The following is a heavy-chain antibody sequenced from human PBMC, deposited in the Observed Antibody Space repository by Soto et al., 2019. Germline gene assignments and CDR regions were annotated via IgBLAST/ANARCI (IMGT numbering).Heavy chain of an antibody. CDR2: INAGNGNT. Sequence: ASVKVSCKASGYTFTSYAMHWVRQAPGQMLEWMGWINAGNGNTKYSQKFQGRVTITRDTSASTAYMELSSLRSEDTAVYYCARADSKYNWNYEGNFDYWGQGTLVTVSS. CDR1: GYTFTSYA. D-gene: IGHD1-7*01. J-gene: IGHJ4*02. CDR3: ARADSKYNWNYEGNFDY. V-gene: IGHV1-3*01.